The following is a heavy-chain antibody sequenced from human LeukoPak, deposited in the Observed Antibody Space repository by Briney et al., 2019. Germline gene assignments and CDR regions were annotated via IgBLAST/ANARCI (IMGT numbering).Heavy chain of an antibody. J-gene: IGHJ5*01. D-gene: IGHD3-10*01. CDR1: GLTFSDYR. CDR3: VRLRRNSDRSYYYYYYDS. Sequence: GSLRISCVASGLTFSDYRINWVRPAPGKGLGWVSSINSTSTFIYYADAVRGRFTISRDNAKSSLYLLMDSLRAEGTAVYYCVRLRRNSDRSYYYYYYDSWGQGILVTVSS. V-gene: IGHV3-21*01. CDR2: INSTSTFI.